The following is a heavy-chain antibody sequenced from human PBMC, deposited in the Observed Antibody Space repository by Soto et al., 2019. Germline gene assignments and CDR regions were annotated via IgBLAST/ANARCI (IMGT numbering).Heavy chain of an antibody. V-gene: IGHV3-53*01. D-gene: IGHD3-22*01. CDR3: ARAGSPFDSDSSGYWGFDH. CDR2: VYSGGTT. J-gene: IGHJ4*02. CDR1: GFAVSNNY. Sequence: GGSLRLSCVASGFAVSNNYMNWVRQAPGKGLEWVSVVYSGGTTYYADSVKGRFTVSRDDSKNTLFLQMSSLRAEDTAVYYCARAGSPFDSDSSGYWGFDHWGQGTLVTVSS.